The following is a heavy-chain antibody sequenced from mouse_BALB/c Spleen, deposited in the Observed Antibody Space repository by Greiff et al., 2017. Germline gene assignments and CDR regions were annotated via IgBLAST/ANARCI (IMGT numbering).Heavy chain of an antibody. CDR3: ARRKKAMDY. V-gene: IGHV5-6-5*01. Sequence: EVQLMESGGGLVKPGGSLKLSCAASGFTFSSYAMSWVRQTPEKRLEWVASISSGGSTYYPDSVKGRFTISRDNARNILYLQMSSLRAEDTAMYYCARRKKAMDYWGQGTPVTVSS. CDR2: ISSGGST. CDR1: GFTFSSYA. J-gene: IGHJ4*01.